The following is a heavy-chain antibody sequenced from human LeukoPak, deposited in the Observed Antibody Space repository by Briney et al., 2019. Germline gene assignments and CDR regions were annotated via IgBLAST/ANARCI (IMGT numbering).Heavy chain of an antibody. D-gene: IGHD5-18*01. CDR3: ARDLSGIAGYTYGRGIDY. CDR1: GFTFSSHW. J-gene: IGHJ4*02. CDR2: IKKDGSEK. Sequence: GGSLRLSCAASGFTFSSHWMSWVRQAPGKGLEWVANIKKDGSEKYYVDAVKGRFTISRDNAKTSLYLQMNSLRAEDTAVYYCARDLSGIAGYTYGRGIDYWGLGTLVTVSS. V-gene: IGHV3-7*01.